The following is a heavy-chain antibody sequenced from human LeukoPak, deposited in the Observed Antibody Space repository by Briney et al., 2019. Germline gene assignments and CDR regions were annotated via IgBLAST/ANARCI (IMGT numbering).Heavy chain of an antibody. J-gene: IGHJ3*02. CDR1: GFTFSPYW. V-gene: IGHV3-74*01. CDR2: INSDGSST. Sequence: GGSLRLSCAASGFTFSPYWMHWVRHAPGKGLVWVSRINSDGSSTVYADSVKGRFTISRDNAKNSLYLQMNSLRGEDAAVYFCARVARYTFDIWGQGTMVTVSS. D-gene: IGHD5-18*01. CDR3: ARVARYTFDI.